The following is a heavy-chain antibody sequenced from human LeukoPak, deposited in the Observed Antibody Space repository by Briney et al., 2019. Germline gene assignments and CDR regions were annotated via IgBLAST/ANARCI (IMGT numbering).Heavy chain of an antibody. CDR1: GYTFTDYD. V-gene: IGHV1-18*01. CDR2: VSPYNGNT. CDR3: ARDGHRRYHYDSSGREDAFDI. Sequence: GASVKVSCKTSGYTFTDYDITWVRQAPGQGLEWMGRVSPYNGNTYYSQRFQDRVIITKDTSTSTAYMELRSLRSDDTAVYYCARDGHRRYHYDSSGREDAFDIWGQGTMVTVSS. D-gene: IGHD3-22*01. J-gene: IGHJ3*02.